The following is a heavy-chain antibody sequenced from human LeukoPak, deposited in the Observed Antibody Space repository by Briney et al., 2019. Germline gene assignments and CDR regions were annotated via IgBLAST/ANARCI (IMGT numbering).Heavy chain of an antibody. Sequence: GESLKISCKGSGYSFTSYWIGWVCQMPGKGLEWMGIIFPGDSDTRYSPSFQGQVTISADRSISTAYLQWSSLKASDTAMYYCARRTSGHCSSTTCLFDYWGQGTLVTVSS. V-gene: IGHV5-51*01. CDR2: IFPGDSDT. CDR1: GYSFTSYW. J-gene: IGHJ4*02. D-gene: IGHD2-2*03. CDR3: ARRTSGHCSSTTCLFDY.